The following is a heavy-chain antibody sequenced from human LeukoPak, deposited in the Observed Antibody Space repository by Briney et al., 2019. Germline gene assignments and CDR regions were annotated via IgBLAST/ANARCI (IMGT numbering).Heavy chain of an antibody. V-gene: IGHV4-4*07. J-gene: IGHJ5*02. D-gene: IGHD6-19*01. CDR2: MYTSGST. CDR1: GGSINSYY. Sequence: PSETLFLTCTVSGGSINSYYWTRIRQPAGKGLEWIGRMYTSGSTNYNPSLKSRVTMSVDTSKNQFSLNLTSVTAADTAVYYCARETASGWYGTTNWFAPWGQGTLVTVSS. CDR3: ARETASGWYGTTNWFAP.